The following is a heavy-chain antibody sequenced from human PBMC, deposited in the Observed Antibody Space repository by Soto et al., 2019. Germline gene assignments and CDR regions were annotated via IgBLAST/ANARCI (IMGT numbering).Heavy chain of an antibody. CDR1: GGSLSGYY. Sequence: QVQLQQWGAGLLKPSETLSLNCAVTGGSLSGYYWSWIRQPPGKGLERIGEVKDGGHTNYSPSLRGRVPISSDTSNNQFSLRLNSVTAADTGVYYCARGQEGVVATHWDQGSLVTVSS. CDR2: VKDGGHT. D-gene: IGHD5-12*01. CDR3: ARGQEGVVATH. J-gene: IGHJ4*02. V-gene: IGHV4-34*01.